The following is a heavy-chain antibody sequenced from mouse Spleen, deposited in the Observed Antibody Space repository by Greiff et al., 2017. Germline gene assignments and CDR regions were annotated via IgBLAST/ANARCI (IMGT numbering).Heavy chain of an antibody. D-gene: IGHD2-3*01. CDR2: ISSGGSYT. Sequence: VQLKESGGDLVKPGGSLKLSCAASGFTFSSYGMSWVRQTPDKRLEWVATISSGGSYTYYPDSVKGRFTISRDNAKNTLYLQMSSLKSEDTAMYYCARHSDGSYFDYWGQGTTLTVSS. CDR3: ARHSDGSYFDY. CDR1: GFTFSSYG. V-gene: IGHV5-6*01. J-gene: IGHJ2*01.